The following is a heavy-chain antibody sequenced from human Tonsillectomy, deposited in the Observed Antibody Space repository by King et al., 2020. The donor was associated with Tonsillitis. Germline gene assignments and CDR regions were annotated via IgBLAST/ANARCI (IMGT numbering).Heavy chain of an antibody. CDR3: ASDVEAVCFDV. Sequence: VQLVESGGGVVQPGRSLRLSCAASGFTFNSYLMHWVRQAPGKGLEWVAGISFDGSYTYYVDSVKGRFTISRDNSKNSLYLQMNSLRPEDTAVYYCASDVEAVCFDVWGQGTTVTVSS. J-gene: IGHJ6*02. V-gene: IGHV3-30-3*01. CDR1: GFTFNSYL. CDR2: ISFDGSYT.